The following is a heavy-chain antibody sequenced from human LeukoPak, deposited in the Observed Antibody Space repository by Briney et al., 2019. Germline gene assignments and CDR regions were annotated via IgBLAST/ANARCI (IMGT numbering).Heavy chain of an antibody. CDR2: INPSGGST. CDR1: GHTFTSYY. V-gene: IGHV1-46*01. Sequence: GASVKVSCKASGHTFTSYYIHWVRQAPGQGLEWMGIINPSGGSTNYAQKFQGRVSMTRDTSTSTVYMELSGLRSEDTAVYYCARTPDYYDGSGSDTTYYFDYWGQGTLVTVSS. J-gene: IGHJ4*02. CDR3: ARTPDYYDGSGSDTTYYFDY. D-gene: IGHD3-22*01.